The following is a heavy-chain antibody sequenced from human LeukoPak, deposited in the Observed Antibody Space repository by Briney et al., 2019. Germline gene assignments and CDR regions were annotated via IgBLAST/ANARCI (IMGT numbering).Heavy chain of an antibody. Sequence: GASVKVSCKASGYTFTSYAMAWVRQAPGQGLEWMGWINTNTGNPTYAQDFTGRFVFSLDTSVSTAYLQISTLKAEDTAVYYCAREQPGVIFDYWGQGTLVTVSS. V-gene: IGHV7-4-1*02. D-gene: IGHD3-10*01. J-gene: IGHJ4*02. CDR3: AREQPGVIFDY. CDR2: INTNTGNP. CDR1: GYTFTSYA.